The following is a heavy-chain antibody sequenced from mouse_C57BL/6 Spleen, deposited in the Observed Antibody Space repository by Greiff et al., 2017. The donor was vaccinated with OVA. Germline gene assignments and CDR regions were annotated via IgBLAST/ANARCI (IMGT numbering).Heavy chain of an antibody. J-gene: IGHJ3*01. Sequence: VQLQQSGPELVKPGASVKISCKASGYTFTDYYMNWVKQSHGKSLEWIGDINPNNGGTSYNQKFKGKATLTVDKSSSTAYMELRSLTSEDSAVYYCARYEGLEAYWGQGTLVTVSA. CDR2: INPNNGGT. D-gene: IGHD2-12*01. CDR1: GYTFTDYY. CDR3: ARYEGLEAY. V-gene: IGHV1-26*01.